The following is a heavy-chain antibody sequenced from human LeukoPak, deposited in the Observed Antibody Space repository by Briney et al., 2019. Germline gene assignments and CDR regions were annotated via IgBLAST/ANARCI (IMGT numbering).Heavy chain of an antibody. CDR2: IYPGDSDT. CDR3: ARQRGVDTAMVTYYGMDV. D-gene: IGHD5-18*01. J-gene: IGHJ6*02. V-gene: IGHV5-51*01. Sequence: GESLKISCKGSGYRFTSYWIGWVRQIPGKGLEWMGIIYPGDSDTRYSPSFQGQVTISADKSISTAYLQWSSLKASDTAMYYCARQRGVDTAMVTYYGMDVWGQGTTVTVSS. CDR1: GYRFTSYW.